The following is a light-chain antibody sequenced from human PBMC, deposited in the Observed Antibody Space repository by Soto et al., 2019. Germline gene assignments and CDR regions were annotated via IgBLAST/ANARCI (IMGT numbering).Light chain of an antibody. CDR3: SAYTSSTTLGV. CDR1: SSDVGGYNY. V-gene: IGLV2-14*01. Sequence: QSALTQPASVSGFPGQSITISCTGTSSDVGGYNYVSWYQQQPGKAPKLLIYEGSVRPSGVSNRFSGSKSGNTASLTISGRQAEDVADYYCSAYTSSTTLGVFGGGTKLTVL. J-gene: IGLJ2*01. CDR2: EGS.